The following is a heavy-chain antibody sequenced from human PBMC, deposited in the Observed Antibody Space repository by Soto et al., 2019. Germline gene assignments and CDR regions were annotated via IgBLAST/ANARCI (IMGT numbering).Heavy chain of an antibody. CDR2: IIPIFGTA. CDR3: ATRRAAMDTGHYYGMDV. V-gene: IGHV1-69*01. Sequence: QVQLAQSGAEVKKPGSSVKVSCKASGGTFSSYAISWVRQAPGQGLEWMGGIIPIFGTANYAQKFQGRVTITADESTSTAYMELSSLRSEDTAVYYCATRRAAMDTGHYYGMDVCGQGTTVTVSS. CDR1: GGTFSSYA. D-gene: IGHD2-2*01. J-gene: IGHJ6*02.